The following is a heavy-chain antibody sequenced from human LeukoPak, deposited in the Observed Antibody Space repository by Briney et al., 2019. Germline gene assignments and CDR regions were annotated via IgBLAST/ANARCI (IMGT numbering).Heavy chain of an antibody. CDR1: GFTFSTYA. J-gene: IGHJ4*02. CDR3: AKGDKISAVVDY. Sequence: GSLRLSCAASGFTFSTYAMSWVRQAPGKGLEWVSAISGSDDNTYYADSVKGRFTISRDNSMNTLYLQMNTLRAEDTAVYYCAKGDKISAVVDYWGQGTLVTVSS. V-gene: IGHV3-23*01. D-gene: IGHD6-13*01. CDR2: ISGSDDNT.